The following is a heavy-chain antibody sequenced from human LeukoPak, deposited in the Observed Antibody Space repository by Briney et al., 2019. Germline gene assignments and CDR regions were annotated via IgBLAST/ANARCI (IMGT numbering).Heavy chain of an antibody. CDR2: INPSGST. J-gene: IGHJ5*02. CDR1: GGTFRGYS. CDR3: ARDYYGSGSYYNWFDP. Sequence: PSETLSLTCAVYGGTFRGYSWNWIRQTPGKGLEWIGEINPSGSTNYNPSLKSRVTISVDTSKNQFSLKLSSVTAADTAVYYCARDYYGSGSYYNWFDPWGQGTLVTVSS. D-gene: IGHD3-10*01. V-gene: IGHV4-34*01.